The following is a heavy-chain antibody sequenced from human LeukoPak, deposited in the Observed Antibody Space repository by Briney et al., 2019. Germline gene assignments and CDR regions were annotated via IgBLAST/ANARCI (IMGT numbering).Heavy chain of an antibody. D-gene: IGHD1-26*01. CDR3: GRDGQGSTPLDY. Sequence: GGSLRLSCAASGLTFNSHWMHWVRQAPGRGLVWVSGISADGSSTRYADSVNGRFTISRDNDKNTLYLQMNSLRAEDTAVYYCGRDGQGSTPLDYWGQRTLVTVSS. J-gene: IGHJ4*02. CDR1: GLTFNSHW. V-gene: IGHV3-74*01. CDR2: ISADGSST.